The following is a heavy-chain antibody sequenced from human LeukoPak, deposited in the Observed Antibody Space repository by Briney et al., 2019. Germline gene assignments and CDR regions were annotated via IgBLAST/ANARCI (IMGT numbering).Heavy chain of an antibody. Sequence: GASVKVSCKASGGTFSSYAISWVRQAPGQGLEWMGRIIPILGIANYAQKFQGRVTITADKSTSTAYMELSSLRSEDTAVYYCARDTEEGMTTVIDFDYWGQGTLVTVS. CDR3: ARDTEEGMTTVIDFDY. J-gene: IGHJ4*02. V-gene: IGHV1-69*04. D-gene: IGHD4-17*01. CDR1: GGTFSSYA. CDR2: IIPILGIA.